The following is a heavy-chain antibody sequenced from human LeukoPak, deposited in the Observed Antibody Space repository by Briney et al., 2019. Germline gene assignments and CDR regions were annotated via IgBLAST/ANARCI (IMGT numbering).Heavy chain of an antibody. CDR2: IIPIFGTA. Sequence: SVKVSCKASGGTFSSYAISWVRQAPGQGLEWMGGIIPIFGTANYAQKFQGRVTTTADESTSTAYMELSSLRSEDTAVYYCARADLGMVRGVINRGYYFDYWGQGTLVTVSS. CDR1: GGTFSSYA. V-gene: IGHV1-69*13. D-gene: IGHD3-10*01. J-gene: IGHJ4*02. CDR3: ARADLGMVRGVINRGYYFDY.